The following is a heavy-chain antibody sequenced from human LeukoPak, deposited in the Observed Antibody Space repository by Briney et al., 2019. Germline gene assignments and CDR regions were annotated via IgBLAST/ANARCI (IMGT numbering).Heavy chain of an antibody. CDR3: ARHLYYYDSSGYRDAFDI. D-gene: IGHD3-22*01. CDR2: IYYSGST. CDR1: GGSISSYY. Sequence: PSETLSLTCTVSGGSISSYYWSWIRQPPGKGLEWIGYIYYSGSTNYDPSLKSRVTISVDTSKNQFSLKLSSVTAADTAVYYCARHLYYYDSSGYRDAFDIWGQGTMVTV. V-gene: IGHV4-59*08. J-gene: IGHJ3*02.